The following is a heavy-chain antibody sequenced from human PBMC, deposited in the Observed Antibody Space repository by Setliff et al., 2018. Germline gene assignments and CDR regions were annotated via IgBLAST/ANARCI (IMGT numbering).Heavy chain of an antibody. D-gene: IGHD6-19*01. J-gene: IGHJ4*02. Sequence: PSETLSLTCAVYGESFSGHYWSWIRQPPGKGLEWIGEINHSGSTNYNPSLKSRVTISVDTSKNQFSLRLKSVTAADTAVYYCARGNSRSSVWYVVPHFDYWGQGTLVTVSS. V-gene: IGHV4-34*01. CDR2: INHSGST. CDR1: GESFSGHY. CDR3: ARGNSRSSVWYVVPHFDY.